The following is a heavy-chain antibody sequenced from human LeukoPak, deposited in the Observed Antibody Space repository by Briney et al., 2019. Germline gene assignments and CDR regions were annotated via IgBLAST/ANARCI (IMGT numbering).Heavy chain of an antibody. Sequence: GGSLRLSCAASGFTFSSYGMHWVRQAPGKGLEWVAVISYDGSNKYYAHSLKRRFPLSIYNSKNTLYLQMHSLIAEDTAVYYCAKDPTVGYGSGSYYNSWGQGTLVTVSS. D-gene: IGHD3-10*01. CDR3: AKDPTVGYGSGSYYNS. V-gene: IGHV3-30*18. CDR1: GFTFSSYG. CDR2: ISYDGSNK. J-gene: IGHJ5*02.